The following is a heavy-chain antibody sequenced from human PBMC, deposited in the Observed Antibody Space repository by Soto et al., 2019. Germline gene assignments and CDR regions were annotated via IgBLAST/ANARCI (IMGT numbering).Heavy chain of an antibody. Sequence: QVTLKESVPVLVKPTETLTLTCTVSGFSLSNARMGVSWIRQPPGKALEWLAHIFSNDEKSYSTSLKSRLTISKDTSKSQVVLTMTNMDPVDTATYYCARGRTYYDYVWGSYRYTDAFDIWGQGTMVTVSS. D-gene: IGHD3-16*02. CDR3: ARGRTYYDYVWGSYRYTDAFDI. J-gene: IGHJ3*02. V-gene: IGHV2-26*01. CDR1: GFSLSNARMG. CDR2: IFSNDEK.